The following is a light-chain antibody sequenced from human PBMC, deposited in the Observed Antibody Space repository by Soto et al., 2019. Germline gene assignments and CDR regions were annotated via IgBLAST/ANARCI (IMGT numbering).Light chain of an antibody. CDR2: GAS. Sequence: EIGMTQSPATLSVSPGERATLSCRASQSVSSNLAWYQQKPGQAPRLLVYGASTRATGIPDRFSGSGSGTEFTLTITSLQSEDFAVYYCQQYYNWPPITFGPGTRLEIK. CDR3: QQYYNWPPIT. CDR1: QSVSSN. J-gene: IGKJ5*01. V-gene: IGKV3-15*01.